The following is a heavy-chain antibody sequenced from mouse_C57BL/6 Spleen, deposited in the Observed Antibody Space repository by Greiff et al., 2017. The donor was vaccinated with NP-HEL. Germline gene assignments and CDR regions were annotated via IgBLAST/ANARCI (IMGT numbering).Heavy chain of an antibody. V-gene: IGHV1-53*01. CDR2: INPSNGGT. CDR3: ARWAYDGYFSYYFDY. Sequence: QVQLQQPGTELVKPGASVKLSCKASGYTFTSYWMHWVKQRPGQGLEWIGNINPSNGGTNYNEKFKSKATLTVDKSSSTAYMQLSSLTSEDSAFYYGARWAYDGYFSYYFDYWGQGTTLTVSS. CDR1: GYTFTSYW. J-gene: IGHJ2*01. D-gene: IGHD2-3*01.